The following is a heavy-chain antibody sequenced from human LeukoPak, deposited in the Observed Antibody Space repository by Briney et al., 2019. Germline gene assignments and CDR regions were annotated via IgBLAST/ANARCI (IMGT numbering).Heavy chain of an antibody. J-gene: IGHJ2*01. D-gene: IGHD4-17*01. V-gene: IGHV4-34*01. CDR2: INHSGST. CDR1: SRSFSGYY. CDR3: ERGDYALDL. Sequence: SETLSLTCAVYSRSFSGYYWSWIRQPPGKGLEWIGEINHSGSTNYNPSLKSRVTISVDTSKNQFSLKLSSVTAADTAVYYCERGDYALDLWGRGTLVTVSS.